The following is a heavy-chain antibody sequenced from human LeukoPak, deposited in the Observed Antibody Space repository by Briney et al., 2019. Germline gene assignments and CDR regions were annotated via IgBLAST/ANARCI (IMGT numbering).Heavy chain of an antibody. D-gene: IGHD6-19*01. J-gene: IGHJ6*02. CDR2: ISYDGSNK. Sequence: PGGSLRLSCAASGFTFSSYAMHWVRQAPGKGLEWVAVISYDGSNKYYADSVKGRFTISRDNSKNTPYLQMNSLRAEDTAVYYCARNTGSGWSRGYYYYGMDVWGQGTTVTVSS. CDR3: ARNTGSGWSRGYYYYGMDV. CDR1: GFTFSSYA. V-gene: IGHV3-30-3*01.